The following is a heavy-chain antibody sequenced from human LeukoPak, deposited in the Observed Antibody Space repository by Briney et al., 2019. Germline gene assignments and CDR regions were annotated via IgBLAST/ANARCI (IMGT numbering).Heavy chain of an antibody. J-gene: IGHJ3*02. V-gene: IGHV3-48*01. D-gene: IGHD5-18*01. Sequence: PGGSLRLSCAASGFTFSNAWMSWVRQAPGKGLEWVSYISTSGSTIYYADSVKGRFTISRDNAKNSLSLLMNSLRAEDTAVYYCARDLSSRGYTYGTPAFTFDIWGQGTMVTVSS. CDR3: ARDLSSRGYTYGTPAFTFDI. CDR2: ISTSGSTI. CDR1: GFTFSNAW.